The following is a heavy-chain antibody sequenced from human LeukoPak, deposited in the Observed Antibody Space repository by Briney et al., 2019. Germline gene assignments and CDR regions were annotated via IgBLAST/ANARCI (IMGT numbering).Heavy chain of an antibody. V-gene: IGHV5-51*01. Sequence: GGSLKLSCKGSGYTLTSYWIAWVRQMPGPGLEWMGLIYPGDSDTRYSPSFQGQVTISVDKSISTAYLQWSSLKASDTAMYYCARHEDPPPHTAMASWGQGTLVTVSS. CDR3: ARHEDPPPHTAMAS. D-gene: IGHD5-18*01. J-gene: IGHJ5*02. CDR2: IYPGDSDT. CDR1: GYTLTSYW.